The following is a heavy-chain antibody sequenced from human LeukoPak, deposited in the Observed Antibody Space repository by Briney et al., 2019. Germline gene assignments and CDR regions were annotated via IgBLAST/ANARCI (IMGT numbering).Heavy chain of an antibody. V-gene: IGHV3-23*01. Sequence: PGRSLRLSCAASGFIFSSYGMHWVRQAPGEGLEWVSSISDRDHNTYYADSVKGRFTISRDNSKNTLYLQMNSLRAEDTAVYYCAKGGLSRAGLDFWGQGTLVTVSS. D-gene: IGHD5/OR15-5a*01. CDR3: AKGGLSRAGLDF. CDR2: ISDRDHNT. J-gene: IGHJ4*02. CDR1: GFIFSSYG.